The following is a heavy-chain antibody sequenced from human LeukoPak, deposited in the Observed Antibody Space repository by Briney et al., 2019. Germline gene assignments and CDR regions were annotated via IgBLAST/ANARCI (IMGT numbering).Heavy chain of an antibody. Sequence: GGSLRLSCAASGFTFSTYDMSWVRQAPGKGLEWFSGISSSGDSTYYADSMKGRFTISRDNSKNTLYLQMNSLRAEDTAVYYCAKSALYDFWSGYPPPTFDYWGQGALVTVSS. CDR2: ISSSGDST. CDR3: AKSALYDFWSGYPPPTFDY. V-gene: IGHV3-23*01. CDR1: GFTFSTYD. D-gene: IGHD3-3*01. J-gene: IGHJ4*02.